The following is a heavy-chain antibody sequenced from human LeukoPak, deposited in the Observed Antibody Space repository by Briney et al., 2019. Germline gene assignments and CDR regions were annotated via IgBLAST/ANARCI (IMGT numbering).Heavy chain of an antibody. Sequence: GGSLRLSCAASGFTFSSYAMHWVRQAPGKGLEWVAVISYDGSNKYYADSVKGRFTISRDNSKNTLYLQMNGLRAEDTAVYYCARKYDYGDFNFDYWGQGTLVTVSS. CDR3: ARKYDYGDFNFDY. D-gene: IGHD4-17*01. J-gene: IGHJ4*02. CDR1: GFTFSSYA. CDR2: ISYDGSNK. V-gene: IGHV3-30-3*01.